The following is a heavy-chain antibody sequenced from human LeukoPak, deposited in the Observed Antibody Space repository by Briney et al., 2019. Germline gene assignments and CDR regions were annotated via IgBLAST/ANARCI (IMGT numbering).Heavy chain of an antibody. CDR2: INPNSGGT. J-gene: IGHJ3*02. D-gene: IGHD4-17*01. CDR3: AGTGDDYGDWLSAFDI. Sequence: ASVKVSCKASGYTFTGYYMHWVRQAPGQGLEWMGWINPNSGGTNYAQKFQGRVTMTRDTSISTAYMELSRLRSDDTAVYYCAGTGDDYGDWLSAFDIWGQGTMVTVPS. V-gene: IGHV1-2*02. CDR1: GYTFTGYY.